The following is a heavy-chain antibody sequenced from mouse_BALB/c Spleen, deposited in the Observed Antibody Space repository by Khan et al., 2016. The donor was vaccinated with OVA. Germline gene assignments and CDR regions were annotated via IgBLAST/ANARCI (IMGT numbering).Heavy chain of an antibody. D-gene: IGHD2-10*01. CDR2: INTYTGEP. CDR3: ARPPYFSYTLDY. V-gene: IGHV9-3-1*01. CDR1: GYTFTSYG. J-gene: IGHJ4*01. Sequence: LVESGPELKKPGETVKISCKASGYTFTSYGMNWVKQSPGKALKWMGWINTYTGEPTYADDFKGRFAFSLETSASTAYLQINNLKNEDTATYFCARPPYFSYTLDYWGQGTSVTASS.